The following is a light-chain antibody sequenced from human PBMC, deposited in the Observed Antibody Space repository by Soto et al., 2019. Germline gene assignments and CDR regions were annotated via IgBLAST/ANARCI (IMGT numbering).Light chain of an antibody. CDR1: QVISKF. CDR3: QQYDNYPLT. Sequence: DIQMTQSPSSLSASVGDRVTITCRASQVISKFLNWYQLKPGKAPKLLIFDASELEMGVTSRFSGHRSGTDFSFIISSLQPEDIATYYCQQYDNYPLTFGGGTKVEIK. CDR2: DAS. V-gene: IGKV1-33*01. J-gene: IGKJ4*01.